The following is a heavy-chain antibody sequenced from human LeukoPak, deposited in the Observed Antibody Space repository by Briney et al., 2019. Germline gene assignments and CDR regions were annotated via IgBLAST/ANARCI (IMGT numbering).Heavy chain of an antibody. CDR2: INPNSGGT. V-gene: IGHV1-2*02. Sequence: ASVKVSCKASGYTFTTYGIGWVRQAPGQGLEWMGWINPNSGGTNYAQKFQGRVTMTRDTSISTAYMELSRLRSDDTAVYYCAREDGYNWAYYFDYWGQGTLVTVSS. J-gene: IGHJ4*02. CDR3: AREDGYNWAYYFDY. D-gene: IGHD5-24*01. CDR1: GYTFTTYG.